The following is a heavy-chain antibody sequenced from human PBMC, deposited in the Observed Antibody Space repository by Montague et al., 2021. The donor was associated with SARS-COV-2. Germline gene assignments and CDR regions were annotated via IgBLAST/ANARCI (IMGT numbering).Heavy chain of an antibody. D-gene: IGHD6-25*01. V-gene: IGHV4-34*01. CDR3: ARGLSGSYSGGWVPVALFDFYHYMDV. J-gene: IGHJ6*03. CDR1: GGSFSGYY. CDR2: SNHSGGT. Sequence: SETRSLTCAVYGGSFSGYYWSWIRRPPGKGLEWIGESNHSGGTNXNPYLKGRVTISVDTSKNQFSLKLTSVTAADTAVYYCARGLSGSYSGGWVPVALFDFYHYMDVWAKGTTVTVSS.